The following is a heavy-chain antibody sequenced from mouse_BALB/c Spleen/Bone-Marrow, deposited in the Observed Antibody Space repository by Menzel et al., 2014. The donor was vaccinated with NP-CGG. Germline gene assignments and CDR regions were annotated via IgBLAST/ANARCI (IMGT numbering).Heavy chain of an antibody. J-gene: IGHJ3*01. CDR2: INPYNGGT. V-gene: IGHV1-18*01. D-gene: IGHD2-4*01. CDR3: ARRDYYDYAWFAY. CDR1: GYSFTGYT. Sequence: SGPALVKPGASMKISCKASGYSFTGYTMNWVKQSHGKNLEWIGLINPYNGGTTYNQKFKGKATLTVDKSSSTAYMELLSLTSEDSAVYYCARRDYYDYAWFAYWGQGLWSLSLQ.